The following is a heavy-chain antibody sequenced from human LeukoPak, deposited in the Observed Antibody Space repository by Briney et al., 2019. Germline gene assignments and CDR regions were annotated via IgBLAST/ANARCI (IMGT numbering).Heavy chain of an antibody. J-gene: IGHJ4*02. CDR3: AREIYGSGSYFDY. CDR1: GGSISSYY. V-gene: IGHV4-59*01. CDR2: IYYSGST. D-gene: IGHD3-10*01. Sequence: SETLSLTCTVSGGSISSYYWSWIRQPPGKGLEWIGYIYYSGSTNYNPSLKSRVTISVDTSKNQFSLKLSSVTAADTAVYYCAREIYGSGSYFDYWGQGTLVTVSS.